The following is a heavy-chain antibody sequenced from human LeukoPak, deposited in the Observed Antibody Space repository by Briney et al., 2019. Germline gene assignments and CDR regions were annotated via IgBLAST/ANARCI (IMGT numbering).Heavy chain of an antibody. V-gene: IGHV3-23*01. Sequence: GGSLRLSCAASGFTFSTYGVYWVRQAPGKGLEWVSSNSGGSSYYADSVKGRFTISRDNSKNTLYLQMNSLRAEDTAVYYCAKSSKIIAAPKSWGQGTLVTVSS. CDR2: NSGGSS. D-gene: IGHD6-25*01. CDR3: AKSSKIIAAPKS. CDR1: GFTFSTYG. J-gene: IGHJ5*02.